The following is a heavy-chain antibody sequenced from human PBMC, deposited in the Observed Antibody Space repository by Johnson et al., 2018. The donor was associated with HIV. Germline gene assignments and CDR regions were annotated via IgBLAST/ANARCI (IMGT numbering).Heavy chain of an antibody. D-gene: IGHD3-22*01. CDR2: IYSGGST. CDR3: ASVPMIVVLDGAFDI. CDR1: GFTFSDYY. Sequence: VQLVESGGRLVKPGGSLRLSCAASGFTFSDYYMSWIRQAPGKGLEWVSVIYSGGSTYYADSVKGRFTIPRDNSKNTLYLQMNSLRAEDTAVYYCASVPMIVVLDGAFDIWGQGTMVTVSS. J-gene: IGHJ3*02. V-gene: IGHV3-66*01.